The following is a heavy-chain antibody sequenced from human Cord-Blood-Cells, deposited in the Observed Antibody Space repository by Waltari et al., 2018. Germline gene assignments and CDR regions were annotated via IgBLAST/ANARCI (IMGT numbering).Heavy chain of an antibody. CDR3: ARGSISSSWYYYYYYGMDV. D-gene: IGHD6-13*01. Sequence: QVQLVQSGAEVKKPGASVKVSCKASGYTFTSYDINWVRQATGQGLEWMGWMNPNSGNTGYAQKFQGRVTMTRNTSINTAYMELSSLRSEDTAVYYCARGSISSSWYYYYYYGMDVWGQGTTVTVSS. CDR2: MNPNSGNT. CDR1: GYTFTSYD. V-gene: IGHV1-8*01. J-gene: IGHJ6*02.